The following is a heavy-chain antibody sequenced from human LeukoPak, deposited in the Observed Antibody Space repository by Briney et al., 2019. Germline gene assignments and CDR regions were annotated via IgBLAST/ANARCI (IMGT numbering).Heavy chain of an antibody. V-gene: IGHV3-23*01. CDR2: IITNGGST. D-gene: IGHD3-16*01. CDR1: GFTFSSYA. J-gene: IGHJ4*02. Sequence: GGSLRLSCAASGFTFSSYAMSWVRQAPGKGLEWVSGIITNGGSTSYADSVKGRLTISRDNPRNMLYMEMNSLRGEDTAVYYCAVMHRYDYGIVYWGQWGRGTLVTVS. CDR3: AVMHRYDYGIVYWGQ.